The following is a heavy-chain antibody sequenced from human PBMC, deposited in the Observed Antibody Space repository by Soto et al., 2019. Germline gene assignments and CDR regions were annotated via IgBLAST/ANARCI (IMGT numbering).Heavy chain of an antibody. CDR1: GGIFTNNA. V-gene: IGHV1-69*01. Sequence: QVRVVQSGAEVKKPGSSVKVSCKVSGGIFTNNAISWVRQAPGQGLEWLGGVIPLFDTAYYAQIFRGRLRISADGATTTAYMDLSGLTSAYTAVYFCATGGHNDGYNFYHGMDVWGQGTTVTVS. D-gene: IGHD5-18*01. J-gene: IGHJ6*02. CDR3: ATGGHNDGYNFYHGMDV. CDR2: VIPLFDTA.